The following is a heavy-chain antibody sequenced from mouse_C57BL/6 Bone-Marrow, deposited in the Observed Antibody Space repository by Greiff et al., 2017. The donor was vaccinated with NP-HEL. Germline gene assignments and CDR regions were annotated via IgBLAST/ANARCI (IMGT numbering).Heavy chain of an antibody. D-gene: IGHD1-2*01. J-gene: IGHJ3*01. CDR3: ALTLLRFAY. CDR1: GYAFTNYL. V-gene: IGHV1-54*01. CDR2: INPGSGGT. Sequence: VQLQQSGAELVRPGTSVKVSCKASGYAFTNYLIEWVKQRPGQGLEWIGVINPGSGGTNYNEKFKGKATLTADKSSSTAYMQLSSLTSEDSAVYFCALTLLRFAYWGQGTLVTVSA.